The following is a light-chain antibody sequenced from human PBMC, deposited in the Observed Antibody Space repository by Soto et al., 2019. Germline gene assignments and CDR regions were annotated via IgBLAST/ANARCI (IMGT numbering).Light chain of an antibody. CDR3: QKYGSAPLT. V-gene: IGKV3-20*01. Sequence: EIVLTQSPGTLSLSPGERATLSCRASQSVSSSYLAWYQQKPGQAPRLLIYGASTRATGIPDRFSGSGSGTDFPFTISRLESEDFAVYFCQKYGSAPLTFGGGTKVEIK. CDR2: GAS. J-gene: IGKJ4*01. CDR1: QSVSSSY.